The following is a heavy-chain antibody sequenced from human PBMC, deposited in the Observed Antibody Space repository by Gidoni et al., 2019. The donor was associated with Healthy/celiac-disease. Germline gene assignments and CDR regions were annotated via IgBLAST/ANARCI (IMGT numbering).Heavy chain of an antibody. D-gene: IGHD5-12*01. Sequence: QVQLQESGPGLVKPSETLSLTCTVSGGSISSYYWRCIRQPPGKGLEWIGYIYYSGSTNYNPALKSRVTISVDTSKNQFSLKLSSVTAADTAVDYCARARRWLQLGFDYWGQGTLVTVSS. V-gene: IGHV4-59*01. CDR2: IYYSGST. CDR1: GGSISSYY. J-gene: IGHJ4*02. CDR3: ARARRWLQLGFDY.